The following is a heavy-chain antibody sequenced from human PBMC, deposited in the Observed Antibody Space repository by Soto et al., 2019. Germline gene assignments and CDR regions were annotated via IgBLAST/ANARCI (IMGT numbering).Heavy chain of an antibody. J-gene: IGHJ4*02. Sequence: QVQLVQSGAEVKKPGSSVKVSCKASGGTFSSYAISWVRQAPGQGLEWMGGISPIFGTANYAQKFQGRVTITADESTSTAYMELSSLRSDDTAVYYCARMVDYGGNSVDYWGQGTLVTVSS. CDR3: ARMVDYGGNSVDY. CDR2: ISPIFGTA. V-gene: IGHV1-69*01. D-gene: IGHD4-17*01. CDR1: GGTFSSYA.